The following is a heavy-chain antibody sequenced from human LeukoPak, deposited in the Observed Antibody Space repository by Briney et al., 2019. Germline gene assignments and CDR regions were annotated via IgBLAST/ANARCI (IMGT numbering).Heavy chain of an antibody. CDR3: ARMALNYYYMDV. Sequence: SGPTLVKPTQTLTLTCTFSGFSLSTSGMWVSWIRQPPGKALEWLARIGWDDDKYYSTSLKTRLTISKDTSKNQVVLTMTNMDPVDTATYYCARMALNYYYMDVWGKGTTVTVSS. V-gene: IGHV2-70*11. J-gene: IGHJ6*03. D-gene: IGHD4/OR15-4a*01. CDR2: IGWDDDK. CDR1: GFSLSTSGMW.